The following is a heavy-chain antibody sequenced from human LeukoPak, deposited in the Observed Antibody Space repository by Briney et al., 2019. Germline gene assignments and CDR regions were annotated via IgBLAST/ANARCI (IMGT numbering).Heavy chain of an antibody. CDR1: GVSISSYY. Sequence: SETLSLTCTVSGVSISSYYWSWVRQPPGKGLEWIGYIYYSGSTNYNPSLKSRVPISVDTSKNQFSLKLSAVTAADTAVYYCARDLCSSTSCYLVYWGQGTRVSVSS. CDR2: IYYSGST. D-gene: IGHD2-2*01. CDR3: ARDLCSSTSCYLVY. J-gene: IGHJ4*02. V-gene: IGHV4-59*01.